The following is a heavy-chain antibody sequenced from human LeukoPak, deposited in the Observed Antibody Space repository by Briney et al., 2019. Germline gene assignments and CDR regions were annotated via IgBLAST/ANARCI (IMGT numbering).Heavy chain of an antibody. CDR3: ARQNYYDAVGFPPFEN. J-gene: IGHJ4*02. V-gene: IGHV4-39*01. CDR1: DGSVSNFHYY. Sequence: SETLSLTCTISDGSVSNFHYYWGWIRQPQGKGLEWIGSIYYTGNTYYNPSPKSRVTMSVDTSRNQFSLNLTSVNPTDTSVYYCARQNYYDAVGFPPFENWGQGTLVTVSS. CDR2: IYYTGNT. D-gene: IGHD3-16*01.